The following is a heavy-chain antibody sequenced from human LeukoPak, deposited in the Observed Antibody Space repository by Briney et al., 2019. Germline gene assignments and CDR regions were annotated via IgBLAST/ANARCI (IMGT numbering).Heavy chain of an antibody. V-gene: IGHV1-2*02. CDR1: GYTFTNYY. CDR3: ARYLRALGDYFDY. CDR2: INPSSGGT. J-gene: IGHJ4*02. D-gene: IGHD7-27*01. Sequence: ASVKVSCKASGYTFTNYYLHWVRQAPGQGLEWMGWINPSSGGTDYAQKFQGRVAMTRDTSVSTAYMELSSLTSEDTAVYYCARYLRALGDYFDYWGQGAQVTVSS.